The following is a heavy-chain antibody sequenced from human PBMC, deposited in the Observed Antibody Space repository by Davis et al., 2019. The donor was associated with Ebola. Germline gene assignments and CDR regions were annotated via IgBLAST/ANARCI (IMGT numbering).Heavy chain of an antibody. D-gene: IGHD5-18*01. V-gene: IGHV3-7*01. CDR1: GFTFSSYS. CDR3: ARDAYTAIAYYYYGMDV. CDR2: IKQDGSEK. J-gene: IGHJ6*02. Sequence: PGGSLRPSCAASGFTFSSYSMNWVRQAPGKRLEWVANIKQDGSEKYYVDSVKGRFTISRDNAKNSLYLKMNSLRAEDTAVYYCARDAYTAIAYYYYGMDVWGQGTTVTVSS.